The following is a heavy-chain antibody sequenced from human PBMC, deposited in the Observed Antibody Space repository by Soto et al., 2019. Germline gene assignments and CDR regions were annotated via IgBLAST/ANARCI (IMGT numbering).Heavy chain of an antibody. V-gene: IGHV1-3*01. Sequence: GASVKVSCKASGYTFTSYIMHWVRQAPGQGLEWMGWINAGNGNTEYSQKFRGRVTITRDTSANTAYMELSSLRSQDTALYYCARSYSSGWLAHYGMDVWGQGTTVTVSS. CDR2: INAGNGNT. J-gene: IGHJ6*02. CDR1: GYTFTSYI. D-gene: IGHD6-19*01. CDR3: ARSYSSGWLAHYGMDV.